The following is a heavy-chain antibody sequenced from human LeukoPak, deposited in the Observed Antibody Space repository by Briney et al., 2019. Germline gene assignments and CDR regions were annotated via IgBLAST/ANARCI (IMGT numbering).Heavy chain of an antibody. CDR3: AKGLDGSGSYYLY. CDR2: IYYSGST. CDR1: GGSISSSSYY. V-gene: IGHV4-39*01. D-gene: IGHD3-10*01. Sequence: PSETLSLTCTVSGGSISSSSYYWGWIRQPPGKGLEWIGSIYYSGSTYYNPSLKSRVTISVDTSKNQFSLKLSSVTAADTAVYYCAKGLDGSGSYYLYWGQGTLVTVSS. J-gene: IGHJ4*02.